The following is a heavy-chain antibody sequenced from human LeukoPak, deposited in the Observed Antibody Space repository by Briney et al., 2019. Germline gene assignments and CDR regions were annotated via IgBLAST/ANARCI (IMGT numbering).Heavy chain of an antibody. CDR3: AKDGGLWVSAHWGDS. D-gene: IGHD7-27*01. J-gene: IGHJ4*02. V-gene: IGHV3-23*01. CDR2: ITTGDGNT. CDR1: GYTFSSYT. Sequence: GGSLRLSCTASGYTFSSYTMTWVRQAPGKGLKWVSTITTGDGNTYYADSVKGRFTVSRDDSKNTLYLQMNSLRAEDTAVYYCAKDGGLWVSAHWGDSWGRGTLVTVSS.